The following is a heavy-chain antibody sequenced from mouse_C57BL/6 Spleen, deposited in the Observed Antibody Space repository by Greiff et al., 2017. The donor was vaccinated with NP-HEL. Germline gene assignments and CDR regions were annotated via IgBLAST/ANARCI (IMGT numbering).Heavy chain of an antibody. CDR2: ISSGGDYI. V-gene: IGHV5-9-1*02. CDR3: TRGEDGYYRYFDY. Sequence: EVQVVESGEGLVKPGGSLKLSCAASGFTFSSYAMSWVRQTPEKRLEWVAYISSGGDYIYYADTVKGRFTISRDNARNTLYLQMSSLKSEDTAMYYCTRGEDGYYRYFDYWGQGTTLTVSS. J-gene: IGHJ2*01. D-gene: IGHD2-3*01. CDR1: GFTFSSYA.